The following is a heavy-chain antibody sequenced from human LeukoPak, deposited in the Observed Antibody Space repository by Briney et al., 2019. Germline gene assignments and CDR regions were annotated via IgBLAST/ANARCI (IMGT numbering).Heavy chain of an antibody. CDR3: ARGGTPGYSSGRIDY. V-gene: IGHV3-53*04. CDR2: IYSAGNT. Sequence: GGSLRLSCVASGFTVSSNYMSWVRQAPGKGLEWVSVIYSAGNTYYADSVKGRFTISRHNSENTLYLHMNSLRVEDTAVYFCARGGTPGYSSGRIDYWGQGTLVTVSS. J-gene: IGHJ4*02. D-gene: IGHD6-19*01. CDR1: GFTVSSNY.